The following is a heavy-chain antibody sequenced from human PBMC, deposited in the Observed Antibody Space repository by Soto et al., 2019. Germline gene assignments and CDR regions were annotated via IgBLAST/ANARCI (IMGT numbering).Heavy chain of an antibody. Sequence: SDTLSLTCSISGGSISGYHWNWIRQTPGKGVEWIGYFHNSGNPKYSSSLKSRVTISVDMSEKQSSLKLTSVTAADTAVYYCAREGYDSRNYYYYGMDVWGQGTTVT. CDR2: FHNSGNP. D-gene: IGHD3-22*01. CDR1: GGSISGYH. J-gene: IGHJ6*02. CDR3: AREGYDSRNYYYYGMDV. V-gene: IGHV4-59*01.